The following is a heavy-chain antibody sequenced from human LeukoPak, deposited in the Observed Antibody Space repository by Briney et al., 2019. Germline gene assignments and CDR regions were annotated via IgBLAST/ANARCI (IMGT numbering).Heavy chain of an antibody. CDR3: AKGAGGFGYYNWFDP. CDR1: GGSISRYY. V-gene: IGHV4-59*01. CDR2: ISYTGST. Sequence: PSETLSLTCTVSGGSISRYYWSWIRQSPGKGLEWIGFISYTGSTEYYPSLKSRVTISVDTSKNQFSLNLSSVTAADTAVYYCAKGAGGFGYYNWFDPWGQGTLVTVSS. D-gene: IGHD5-18*01. J-gene: IGHJ5*02.